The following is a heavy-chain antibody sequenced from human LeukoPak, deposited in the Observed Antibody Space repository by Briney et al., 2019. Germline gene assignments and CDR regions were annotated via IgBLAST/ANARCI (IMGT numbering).Heavy chain of an antibody. J-gene: IGHJ4*02. V-gene: IGHV3-30-3*01. Sequence: PGSSLRLSCSVSGFTFSSHAMHWVRQAPGKGLECVAYISYDGSFQYHADSVKGRFTISRDNSKDILYLQMNSLRVDDSATYYCVGEVGSRQMNSWGQGTLVTVSS. CDR2: ISYDGSFQ. CDR3: VGEVGSRQMNS. D-gene: IGHD1-26*01. CDR1: GFTFSSHA.